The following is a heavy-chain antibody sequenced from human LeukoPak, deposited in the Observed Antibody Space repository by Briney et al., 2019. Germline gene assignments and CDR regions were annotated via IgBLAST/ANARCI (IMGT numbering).Heavy chain of an antibody. CDR1: GYTFTNYA. D-gene: IGHD3-3*01. CDR3: ARGLWSAHRREYYFDS. J-gene: IGHJ4*02. CDR2: INAGNGDT. Sequence: ASVKVSCKASGYTFTNYAVNWLRQAPGQRLEWMGWINAGNGDTKFSQNYQARVTITRDASASTAYMELSSLTAEDTAVYFCARGLWSAHRREYYFDSWGQGTLVTVSS. V-gene: IGHV1-3*01.